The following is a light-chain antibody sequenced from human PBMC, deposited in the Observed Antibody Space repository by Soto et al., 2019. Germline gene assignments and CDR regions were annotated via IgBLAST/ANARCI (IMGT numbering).Light chain of an antibody. CDR2: EVS. J-gene: IGLJ1*01. Sequence: QSVLTQPASVSGSPGQSITISCTGTSSDVGGYNYVSWYQHHPGKAPELMIYEVSNRPSGVSNRFSGSKSGNTASVTISGLQAEDEADYYCSSYTSTNTQVFGTGTKVTVL. V-gene: IGLV2-14*01. CDR3: SSYTSTNTQV. CDR1: SSDVGGYNY.